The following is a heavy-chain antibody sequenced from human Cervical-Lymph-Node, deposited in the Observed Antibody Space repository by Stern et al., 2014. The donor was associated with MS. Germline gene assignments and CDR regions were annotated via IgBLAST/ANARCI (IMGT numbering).Heavy chain of an antibody. Sequence: QVQLVQSGAEVKKPGASVKVSCKLSGYTLTDASMHWVRQVPGKGLEWVGVFDPEDCKAINTQKFQGRFTMTEDTSTDTAYMQLSSLKSDDTAVYYCATSGHRLGLDVWGQGTTVIVSS. D-gene: IGHD6-25*01. CDR3: ATSGHRLGLDV. CDR1: GYTLTDAS. V-gene: IGHV1-24*01. J-gene: IGHJ6*02. CDR2: FDPEDCKA.